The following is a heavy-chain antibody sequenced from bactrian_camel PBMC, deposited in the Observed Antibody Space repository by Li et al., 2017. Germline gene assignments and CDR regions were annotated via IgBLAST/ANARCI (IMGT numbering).Heavy chain of an antibody. J-gene: IGHJ6*01. CDR1: GFTYRSDF. CDR3: AARTRGVTWCGLFTSMYFS. Sequence: HVQLVESGGGSVQAGGSLRLSCAAYGFTYRSDFMAWFRQVPGKEREAVAAIRTGIRSTYYSDSVKGRFTISQDNAQSTVYLQMDRLKPEDTAMYYCAARTRGVTWCGLFTSMYFSWGQGTQVTVS. V-gene: IGHV3S1*01. D-gene: IGHD3*01. CDR2: IRTGIRST.